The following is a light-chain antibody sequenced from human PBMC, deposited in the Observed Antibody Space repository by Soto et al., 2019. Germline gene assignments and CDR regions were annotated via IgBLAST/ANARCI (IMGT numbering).Light chain of an antibody. Sequence: EIVLTQSPATLSLSPGDRATLSCGASQSVSNNYLAWYQHKPGLAPRVLIYDASTRATGIPDRFSGSGSGRDFTIPISRLEPEDFAVYYCHEQGSSPWTFGQGTKVEN. J-gene: IGKJ1*01. CDR1: QSVSNNY. CDR3: HEQGSSPWT. CDR2: DAS. V-gene: IGKV3D-20*01.